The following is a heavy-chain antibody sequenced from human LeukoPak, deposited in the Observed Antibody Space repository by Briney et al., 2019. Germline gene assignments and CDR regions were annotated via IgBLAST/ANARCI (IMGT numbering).Heavy chain of an antibody. CDR2: ISSSSSYI. CDR3: ARVGSGYDLDLWFDP. Sequence: GGSLRLSCAASGFTSSSYSMNWVRQAPGKGLEWVSSISSSSSYIYYADSVKGRFTISRDNAKNSLYLQMNSLRAEDTAVYYCARVGSGYDLDLWFDPWGQGTLVTVSS. D-gene: IGHD5-12*01. J-gene: IGHJ5*02. CDR1: GFTSSSYS. V-gene: IGHV3-21*01.